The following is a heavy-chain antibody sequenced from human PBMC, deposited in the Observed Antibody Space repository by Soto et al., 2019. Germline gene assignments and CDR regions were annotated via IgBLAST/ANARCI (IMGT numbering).Heavy chain of an antibody. D-gene: IGHD3-3*01. Sequence: SVKVSCKASGGTFSSYAISWVRQAPGQGLEWMGGIIPIFGTANYAQKFQGRVTITADESTSTAYMELSSLRSEDTAVYYCARDHLRITTNPQPIYYGMDVWGQGTTVTVSS. J-gene: IGHJ6*02. V-gene: IGHV1-69*13. CDR3: ARDHLRITTNPQPIYYGMDV. CDR2: IIPIFGTA. CDR1: GGTFSSYA.